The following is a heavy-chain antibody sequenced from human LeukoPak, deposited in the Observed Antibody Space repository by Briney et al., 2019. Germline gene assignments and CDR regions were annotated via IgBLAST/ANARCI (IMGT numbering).Heavy chain of an antibody. Sequence: GGSLRLSCAASGFTFRSSAMSWVRQAPGKGLEWVSAISRDGDTRYYADSMKGRFTISRDISKNTLFLQMNILRAEDTAVYYCAKEEVPNDYWGQGTLVTVS. CDR2: ISRDGDTR. V-gene: IGHV3-23*01. J-gene: IGHJ4*02. CDR1: GFTFRSSA. CDR3: AKEEVPNDY. D-gene: IGHD1-1*01.